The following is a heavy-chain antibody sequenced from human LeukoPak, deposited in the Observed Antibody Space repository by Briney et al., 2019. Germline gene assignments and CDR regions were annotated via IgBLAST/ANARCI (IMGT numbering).Heavy chain of an antibody. CDR2: IYHSGST. J-gene: IGHJ4*02. D-gene: IGHD3-10*01. CDR1: GGSISSSNW. Sequence: SETLSLTCAVSGGSISSSNWWSWVRQPPGKGLEWIGEIYHSGSTNYNPSLKSRLTISVDTSKNQFSLKLSSVTAADTAVYYCANSLVRGVIIFGSWGQGTLVTVSS. CDR3: ANSLVRGVIIFGS. V-gene: IGHV4-4*02.